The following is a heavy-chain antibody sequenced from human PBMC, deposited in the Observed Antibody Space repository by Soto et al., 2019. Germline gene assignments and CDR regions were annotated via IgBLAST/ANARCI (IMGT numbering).Heavy chain of an antibody. CDR3: AKALYSGSYSDAFDI. CDR2: ISWNSGSI. D-gene: IGHD1-26*01. CDR1: GFTFDDYA. Sequence: GGSLRLSCAASGFTFDDYAMHWVRQAPGKGLEWVSGISWNSGSIGYADSGKGRFTISRDNAKNSLYLQMNSLRAEDTALYYCAKALYSGSYSDAFDIWGQGTMVTVSS. J-gene: IGHJ3*02. V-gene: IGHV3-9*01.